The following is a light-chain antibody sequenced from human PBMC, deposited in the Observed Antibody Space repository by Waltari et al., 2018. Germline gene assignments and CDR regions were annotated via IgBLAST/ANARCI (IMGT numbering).Light chain of an antibody. CDR2: SDH. CDR3: AAWDDSLNGYWV. CDR1: NSNIGSNT. J-gene: IGLJ3*02. Sequence: QSVLTQPPSASGTPGQRVTISCSGGNSNIGSNTVNWYQQIPGTAPKLLIYSDHQRPSGVPDQFSGSKSGTSASLAISGLQSEDEADYYCAAWDDSLNGYWVFGGGTKLTVL. V-gene: IGLV1-44*01.